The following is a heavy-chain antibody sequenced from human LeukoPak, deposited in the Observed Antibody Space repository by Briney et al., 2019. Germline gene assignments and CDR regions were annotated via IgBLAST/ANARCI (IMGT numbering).Heavy chain of an antibody. Sequence: SETLSLTCTVSGGSISSGSYYWSWIRQPAGKGLEWIGRIYTSGSTNYNPSLKSRVTISVDTSENQFSLKLSSVTAADTAVYYCARGLGEREYDFWSGYYRYYYYYYMDVWGKGTTVTVSS. CDR1: GGSISSGSYY. CDR3: ARGLGEREYDFWSGYYRYYYYYYMDV. J-gene: IGHJ6*03. V-gene: IGHV4-61*02. D-gene: IGHD3-3*01. CDR2: IYTSGST.